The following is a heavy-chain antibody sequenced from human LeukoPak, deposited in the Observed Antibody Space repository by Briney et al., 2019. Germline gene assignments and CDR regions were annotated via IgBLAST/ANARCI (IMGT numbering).Heavy chain of an antibody. CDR3: ARPYSRSGHYYFDY. J-gene: IGHJ4*02. V-gene: IGHV4-34*01. CDR2: INHSGST. D-gene: IGHD3-10*01. Sequence: SETLSLICAVYGGSFSGYYWSWIRQPPGKGLEWIGEINHSGSTNYNPSLKSRVTISVDTSKNQFSLKLSSVTAADTAVYYCARPYSRSGHYYFDYWGQGTLVTVSS. CDR1: GGSFSGYY.